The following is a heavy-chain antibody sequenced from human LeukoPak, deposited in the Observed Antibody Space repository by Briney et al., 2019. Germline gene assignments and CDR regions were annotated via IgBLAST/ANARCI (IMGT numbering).Heavy chain of an antibody. CDR1: GYTFTTYG. V-gene: IGHV1-18*01. CDR3: GRSEVVVATKGFDD. CDR2: VSAYNGNT. J-gene: IGHJ4*02. Sequence: ASVKVSCKASGYTFTTYGITWVRQAPGQGLEWMGWVSAYNGNTHYAQRLQGRVTMTTDTSTSTAYMELRSLRSDDTGVYYCGRSEVVVATKGFDDWGQGTLVTVSS. D-gene: IGHD2-15*01.